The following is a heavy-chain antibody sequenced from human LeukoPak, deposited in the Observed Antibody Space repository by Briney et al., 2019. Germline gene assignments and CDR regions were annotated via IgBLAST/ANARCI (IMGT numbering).Heavy chain of an antibody. CDR1: GFTFSSYS. CDR3: AKTVHSGYEPYDY. CDR2: ISGSGGST. Sequence: PGGSLRLSCAASGFTFSSYSINWVRQAPGKGLEWVSAISGSGGSTYYADSVKGRFTISRDNSKNTLYLQMNSLRAEDTAVYYCAKTVHSGYEPYDYWGQGTLVTVSS. J-gene: IGHJ4*02. D-gene: IGHD5-12*01. V-gene: IGHV3-23*01.